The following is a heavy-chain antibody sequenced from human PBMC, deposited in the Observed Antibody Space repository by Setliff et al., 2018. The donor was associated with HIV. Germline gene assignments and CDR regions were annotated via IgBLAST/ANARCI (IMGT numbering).Heavy chain of an antibody. CDR1: GFPFSDYY. D-gene: IGHD4-4*01. CDR2: ISSSSSTI. CDR3: ASKTTTYYFYGLDV. Sequence: PGGSLRLSCAASGFPFSDYYMSWIRQAPGKGLEWVSYISSSSSTIYYADSVKGRFTVSRDNAGASLFLQMNSLRAEDTAIYYCASKTTTYYFYGLDVWGQGTTVTVSS. V-gene: IGHV3-11*04. J-gene: IGHJ6*02.